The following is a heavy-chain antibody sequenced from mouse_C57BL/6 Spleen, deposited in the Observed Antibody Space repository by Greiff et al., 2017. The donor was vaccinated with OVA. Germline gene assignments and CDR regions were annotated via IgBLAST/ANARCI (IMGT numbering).Heavy chain of an antibody. J-gene: IGHJ3*01. CDR2: IDPENGDT. V-gene: IGHV14-4*01. Sequence: EVKLQESGAELVRPGASVKLSCTASGFNIKDDYMHWVKQRPEQGLEWIGWIDPENGDTEYASKFQGKATITTDTSSNTAYLQLSSLTSEDTAVYYCTQTGPFADWGKGTLVTVAA. D-gene: IGHD4-1*01. CDR1: GFNIKDDY. CDR3: TQTGPFAD.